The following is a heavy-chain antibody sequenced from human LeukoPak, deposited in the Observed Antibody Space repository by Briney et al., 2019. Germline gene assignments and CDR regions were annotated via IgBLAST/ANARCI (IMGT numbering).Heavy chain of an antibody. CDR2: ISWNSGSI. Sequence: GGSLRLSCAASGFTFDDYAMPWARQAPGKGLEWVSGISWNSGSIGYADSVKGRFTISRDNAKNSLYLQMNSLRAEDTALYYCAKDRSFDYWGQGTLVTVSS. CDR3: AKDRSFDY. CDR1: GFTFDDYA. V-gene: IGHV3-9*01. J-gene: IGHJ4*02.